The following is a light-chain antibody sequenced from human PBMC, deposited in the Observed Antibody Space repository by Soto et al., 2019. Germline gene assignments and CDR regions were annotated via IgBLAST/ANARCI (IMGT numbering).Light chain of an antibody. CDR1: QSISSY. V-gene: IGKV1-39*01. CDR3: QQSHSTPLT. Sequence: DIQMTQSPSSLSASVGDRVTITCRASQSISSYLNWYQQKPGKAPKVLISGASSLQSGVPLRFSGSGSRTDFSLTISSRQSEDFASYYCQQSHSTPLTFGGGTKVEIK. J-gene: IGKJ4*01. CDR2: GAS.